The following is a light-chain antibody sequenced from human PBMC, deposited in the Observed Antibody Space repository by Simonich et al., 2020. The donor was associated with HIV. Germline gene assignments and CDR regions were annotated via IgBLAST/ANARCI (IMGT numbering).Light chain of an antibody. CDR3: QQFYSTPQT. J-gene: IGKJ1*01. CDR2: AAS. CDR1: QGIRSY. V-gene: IGKV1-8*01. Sequence: AIRMTQSPSSLSASIGDRVTITCRASQGIRSYLAWYQQEAGKAPKLLIYAASTLQSGVPSRFSGSGSGTDYTLTISSLQPEDFATYYCQQFYSTPQTFGQGTKVEIK.